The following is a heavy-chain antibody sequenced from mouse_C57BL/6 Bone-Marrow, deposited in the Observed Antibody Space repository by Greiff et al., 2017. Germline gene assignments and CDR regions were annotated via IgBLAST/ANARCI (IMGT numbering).Heavy chain of an antibody. J-gene: IGHJ2*01. Sequence: VQLQQSGAELVRPGASVKLSCTASGFNIKDDYMHWVKQRPEQGLEWIGWIDPENGDTEYASKFQGKATITADTSSNTAYLQLSSLTSEDTAVYYCTPIYYDAMDYWGQGTTLTVSS. CDR2: IDPENGDT. D-gene: IGHD2-4*01. CDR1: GFNIKDDY. V-gene: IGHV14-4*01. CDR3: TPIYYDAMDY.